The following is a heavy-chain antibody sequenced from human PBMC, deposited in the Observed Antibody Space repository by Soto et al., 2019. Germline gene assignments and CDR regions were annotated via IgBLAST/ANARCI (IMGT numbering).Heavy chain of an antibody. CDR2: ISTYNGHT. CDR1: GFTFTSYG. V-gene: IGHV1-18*01. D-gene: IGHD3-3*01. CDR3: ARGLIDHYDHLIGYNLRDIYYYYYGMDV. J-gene: IGHJ6*02. Sequence: QVQLVQSGPEVKKPGASVKVSCKASGFTFTSYGFSWVRQAPGQGLEWMGWISTYNGHTSFAQKFQDRLTMTTDTSTSSAYLELRSLRSDDTAVYYCARGLIDHYDHLIGYNLRDIYYYYYGMDVWGQGTTVTVSS.